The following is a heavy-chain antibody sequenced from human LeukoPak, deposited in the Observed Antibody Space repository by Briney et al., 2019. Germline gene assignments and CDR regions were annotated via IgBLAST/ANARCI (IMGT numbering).Heavy chain of an antibody. V-gene: IGHV4-38-2*02. J-gene: IGHJ4*02. CDR2: IYYSGST. CDR1: GYSISSDYY. CDR3: AANQDG. Sequence: PSETLSLTCTVSGYSISSDYYWGWIRQPPGKGLEWIGSIYYSGSTCYNPSLKSRVTISVDTSKNQFSLKLSSVTAADTAVYYCAANQDGWGQGTLVTVSS.